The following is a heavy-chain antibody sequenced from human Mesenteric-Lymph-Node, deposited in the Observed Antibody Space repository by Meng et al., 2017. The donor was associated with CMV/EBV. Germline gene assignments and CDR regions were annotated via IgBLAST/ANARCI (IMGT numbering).Heavy chain of an antibody. J-gene: IGHJ4*02. V-gene: IGHV4-39*07. Sequence: SETLSLTCTVSGGSISSSSYYWGWIRQPPGKGLEWIGSIYYSGSTCYNPSLKSRVTISVDTSKNQFSLKLSSVTAADTAVYYCARGLVGATPTYYFDYWGQGTLVTVSS. CDR1: GGSISSSSYY. D-gene: IGHD1-26*01. CDR3: ARGLVGATPTYYFDY. CDR2: IYYSGST.